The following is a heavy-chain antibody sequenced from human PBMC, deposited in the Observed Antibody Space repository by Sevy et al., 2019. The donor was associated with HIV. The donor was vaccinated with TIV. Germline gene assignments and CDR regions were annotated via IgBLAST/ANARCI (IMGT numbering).Heavy chain of an antibody. CDR1: GGSITSLY. CDR2: IYYNGHI. J-gene: IGHJ4*02. V-gene: IGHV4-59*08. CDR3: AGENAWGRGYS. Sequence: SETLSLTCTVSGGSITSLYWNWIRQPPGKGLEWIANIYYNGHINYNPSLKSRVTLSLDTPKNQFSLRLSSVTAADTAMYYCAGENAWGRGYSWGQGTLVTV. D-gene: IGHD1-26*01.